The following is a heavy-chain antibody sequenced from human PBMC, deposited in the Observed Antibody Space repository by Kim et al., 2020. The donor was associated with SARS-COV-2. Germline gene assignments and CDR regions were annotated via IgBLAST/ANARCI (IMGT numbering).Heavy chain of an antibody. J-gene: IGHJ4*02. Sequence: TSYNPSLKSRATISVDTSKNQFSMKLSSVTAADTAVYDCARRYDTNGFYDRWGQGTLVTVSS. CDR3: ARRYDTNGFYDR. D-gene: IGHD3-22*01. V-gene: IGHV4-61*07. CDR2: T.